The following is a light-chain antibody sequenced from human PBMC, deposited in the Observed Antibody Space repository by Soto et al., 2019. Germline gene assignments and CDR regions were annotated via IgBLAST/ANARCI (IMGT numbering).Light chain of an antibody. Sequence: ESVLTQSPGTLSLSPLERSTLSCRASQSVSSNLAWYQQKPGQAPRLLIYGASSRATGIPDRFSGGGSGTDFTLTISRLEPEDFAVYYCQQYGTSPFTFGPGTKVDIK. J-gene: IGKJ3*01. CDR2: GAS. CDR3: QQYGTSPFT. V-gene: IGKV3-20*01. CDR1: QSVSSN.